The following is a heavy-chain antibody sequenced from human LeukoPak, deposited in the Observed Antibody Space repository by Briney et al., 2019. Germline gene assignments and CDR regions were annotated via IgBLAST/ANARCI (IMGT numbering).Heavy chain of an antibody. J-gene: IGHJ6*04. CDR3: ARDRLRYYYYYGMDV. CDR2: ISYDGSNK. D-gene: IGHD6-25*01. CDR1: GFTFSSYA. V-gene: IGHV3-30*04. Sequence: GGSLRLSCAASGFTFSSYAMHRVRQAPGKGLEWVAVISYDGSNKYYADSVKGRFTISRDNSKNTLYLQMNSLRAEDTAVYYCARDRLRYYYYYGMDVWGKGTTVTVSS.